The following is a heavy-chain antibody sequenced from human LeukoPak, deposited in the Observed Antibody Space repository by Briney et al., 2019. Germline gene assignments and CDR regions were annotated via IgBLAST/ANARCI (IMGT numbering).Heavy chain of an antibody. Sequence: ASVKVSCKVSGYTLTELSMHWVRQAPGKGFEWMGGFDPEDGETIYAQKFQGRVTMTEDTSTDTAYMELSSLRSEDTAVYYCATALGAVAVGDYWGQGTLVTVSS. D-gene: IGHD6-19*01. J-gene: IGHJ4*02. CDR1: GYTLTELS. CDR2: FDPEDGET. V-gene: IGHV1-24*01. CDR3: ATALGAVAVGDY.